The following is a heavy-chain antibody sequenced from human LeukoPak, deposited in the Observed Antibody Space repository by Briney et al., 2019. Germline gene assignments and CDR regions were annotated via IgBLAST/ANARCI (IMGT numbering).Heavy chain of an antibody. V-gene: IGHV3-48*01. CDR1: GFTFSYYS. J-gene: IGHJ4*02. Sequence: GGSLRLSCVASGFTFSYYSMNWVRQAPGRGLEWVSYINSISGEIWYADSVKGRFTISRDDAKNSLYLQMNSLRAEDTAVYYCAKNEGRSIAVAGTYFDYWGQGTLVTVSS. CDR3: AKNEGRSIAVAGTYFDY. CDR2: INSISGEI. D-gene: IGHD6-19*01.